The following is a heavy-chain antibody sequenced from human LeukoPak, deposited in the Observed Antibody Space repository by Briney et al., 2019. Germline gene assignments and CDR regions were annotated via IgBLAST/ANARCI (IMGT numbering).Heavy chain of an antibody. V-gene: IGHV3-30*04. J-gene: IGHJ4*02. D-gene: IGHD4-11*01. CDR2: ISYDGSNK. Sequence: GGSLRLSCAASGFTFSSYAMHWVRQAPGKGLEWVAVISYDGSNKYYADSVKGRFTISRDNSKNTLYLQMNSLRAEDTAVYYCARDDYSNYSFDYWGQGTLLTVSS. CDR3: ARDDYSNYSFDY. CDR1: GFTFSSYA.